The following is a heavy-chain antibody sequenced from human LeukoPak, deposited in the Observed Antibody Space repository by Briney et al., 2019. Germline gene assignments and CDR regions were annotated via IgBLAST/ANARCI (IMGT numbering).Heavy chain of an antibody. V-gene: IGHV3-7*01. CDR1: GFTFSSYW. CDR3: ARDLGGINYYYYYMDV. CDR2: MKQDGSEK. D-gene: IGHD1-14*01. Sequence: GGSLRLSCAASGFTFSSYWMSWVRQAPGKGLEWVANMKQDGSEKYYVDSVKGRFTISRDNAKDSLSLQMNSLRAEDTAVYYCARDLGGINYYYYYMDVWGKGTTVTVSS. J-gene: IGHJ6*03.